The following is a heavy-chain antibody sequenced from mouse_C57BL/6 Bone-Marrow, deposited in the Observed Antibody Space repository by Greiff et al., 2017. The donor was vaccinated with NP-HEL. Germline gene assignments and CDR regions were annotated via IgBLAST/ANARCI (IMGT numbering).Heavy chain of an antibody. CDR2: IWGVGST. CDR1: GFSLTSYG. Sequence: VHLVESGPGLVAPSQSLSITCTVSGFSLTSYGVDWVRQSPGKGLEWLGVIWGVGSTNYNSALKSRLSISKDNSKSQVFLKMNSLQTDDTAMYXCASPDGYYVRFAYWGQGTLVTVSA. CDR3: ASPDGYYVRFAY. J-gene: IGHJ3*01. D-gene: IGHD2-3*01. V-gene: IGHV2-6*01.